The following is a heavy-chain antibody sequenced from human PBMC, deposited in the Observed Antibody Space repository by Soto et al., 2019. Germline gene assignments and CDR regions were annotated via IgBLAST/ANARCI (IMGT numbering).Heavy chain of an antibody. CDR1: CGSMSSSKW. CDR2: IYHSGST. Sequence: NPXATMSLTFAVFCGSMSSSKWWSWLRKPPGKGLEWIGEIYHSGSTNYNPSLKSRVTISVDKSKNQFSLKLSPVAAADTAVYYCARDNGSTTTDNWFDPRGQATLVTVSS. J-gene: IGHJ5*02. CDR3: ARDNGSTTTDNWFDP. V-gene: IGHV4-4*02. D-gene: IGHD1-1*01.